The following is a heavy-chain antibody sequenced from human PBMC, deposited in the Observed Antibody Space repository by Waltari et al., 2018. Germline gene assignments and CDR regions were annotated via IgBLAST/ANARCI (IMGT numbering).Heavy chain of an antibody. D-gene: IGHD3-16*01. J-gene: IGHJ4*02. Sequence: QVHLVQSGAEVKKSGASVKVSCKASGYSFGGYYLYWVRQAPGQGLEWSGWSNPNNGVTNDAQKFQGRVTMTRDTSINSVYMDLSRLRSDDTAVYFCARGLGGSSPFDYWGRGTLVTVSS. CDR1: GYSFGGYY. CDR3: ARGLGGSSPFDY. CDR2: SNPNNGVT. V-gene: IGHV1-2*02.